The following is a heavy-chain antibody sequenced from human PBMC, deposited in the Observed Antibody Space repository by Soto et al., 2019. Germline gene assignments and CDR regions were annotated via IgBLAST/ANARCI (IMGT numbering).Heavy chain of an antibody. CDR2: ISWNGGRV. CDR1: GFTFDDYA. D-gene: IGHD3-9*01. V-gene: IGHV3-9*01. CDR3: TRVAPTHLIGYSGWFEP. J-gene: IGHJ5*02. Sequence: EVQLVESGGGLVQPGRSLRLSCAISGFTFDDYAMHWVRQAPGKGLEWVSGISWNGGRVGYADSVKGRFTISRDNDGNSLYLQMKSLKPEDTALYYGTRVAPTHLIGYSGWFEPWGQGTLVTVSS.